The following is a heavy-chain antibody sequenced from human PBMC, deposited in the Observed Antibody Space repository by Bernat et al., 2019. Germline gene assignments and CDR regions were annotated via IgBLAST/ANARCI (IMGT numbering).Heavy chain of an antibody. CDR3: ARGAVMVRGATYYYYGMDV. CDR1: GFTFSSYA. D-gene: IGHD3-10*01. V-gene: IGHV3-30-3*01. CDR2: ISYDGSNK. Sequence: QVQLVESGGGVVQPGRSLRLSCAASGFTFSSYAMHWVRQAPGKGLEWVAVISYDGSNKYYADSVKGRFTISRDNSKNTLYLQMNSLRAEDTAVYYCARGAVMVRGATYYYYGMDVWGQGTTVTVSS. J-gene: IGHJ6*02.